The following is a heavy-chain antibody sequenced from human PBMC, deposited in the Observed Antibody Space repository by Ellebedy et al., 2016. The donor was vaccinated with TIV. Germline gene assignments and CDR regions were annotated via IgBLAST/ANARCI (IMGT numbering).Heavy chain of an antibody. CDR2: IYSGGST. CDR3: AKVATMIVRLTYFDY. V-gene: IGHV3-66*01. J-gene: IGHJ4*02. CDR1: GFTVSSNY. D-gene: IGHD3-22*01. Sequence: GESLKISCAASGFTVSSNYMSWVRQAPGKGLEWVSVIYSGGSTYYADSVKGRFTISRDNSKNTLYLQMNSLRAEDTAVYYCAKVATMIVRLTYFDYWGQGALVTVSS.